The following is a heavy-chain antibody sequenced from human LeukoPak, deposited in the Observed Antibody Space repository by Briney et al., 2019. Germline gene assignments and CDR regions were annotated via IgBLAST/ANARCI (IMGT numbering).Heavy chain of an antibody. D-gene: IGHD3-10*01. CDR1: GGSISSGSYY. CDR2: IYTSGST. J-gene: IGHJ5*02. CDR3: ASGGSYGSGRYYKENWFDP. Sequence: SETLSLTCTVSGGSISSGSYYWSWIRQPAGKGLEWIGRIYTSGSTNYNPSLKSRVTISVDTSKNQFSLKLSSVTAADTAVYYCASGGSYGSGRYYKENWFDPWGQGTLVTVSS. V-gene: IGHV4-61*02.